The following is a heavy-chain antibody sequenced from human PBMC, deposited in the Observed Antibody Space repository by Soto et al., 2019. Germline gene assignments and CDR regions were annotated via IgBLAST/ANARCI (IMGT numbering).Heavy chain of an antibody. J-gene: IGHJ6*02. CDR1: GGCISRHY. CDR3: ARDGREASGMEV. CDR2: SYYRGST. Sequence: PSESLSLTCTVSGGCISRHYWSWVRQAPGKGLERIGHSYYRGSTTYNPSLRSRSTICVDTSNNQFSLKLNSVTTADPALYSCARDGREASGMEVWRQGTKVAVSS. V-gene: IGHV4-59*11.